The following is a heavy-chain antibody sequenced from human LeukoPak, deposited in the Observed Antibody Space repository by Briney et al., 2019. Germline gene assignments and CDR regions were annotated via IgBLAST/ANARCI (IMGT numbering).Heavy chain of an antibody. J-gene: IGHJ3*02. D-gene: IGHD1-20*01. CDR2: IYSSGST. CDR3: ARLPAARLISGAFDI. V-gene: IGHV4-59*01. Sequence: PSETLSLTCTVSGASMTTYYWSWIRQPPGKGLEWVAYIYSSGSTNYNPSLKSRLTISIDTSKKQFSPKMSSVTAADTALYYCARLPAARLISGAFDIWGQGTVVTVSS. CDR1: GASMTTYY.